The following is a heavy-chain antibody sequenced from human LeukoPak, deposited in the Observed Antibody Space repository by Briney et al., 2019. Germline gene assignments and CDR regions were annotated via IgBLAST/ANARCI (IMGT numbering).Heavy chain of an antibody. CDR3: ARQGTAMVFDWFDP. J-gene: IGHJ5*02. CDR1: GGSISSSSYY. Sequence: PSETLSLTCTVSGGSISSSSYYWGWIRQPPGKGLEWIGSIYYSGSTYYNPSLKSRATISVDTSKNQFSLKLSSVTAADTAVYYCARQGTAMVFDWFDPWGQGTLVTVSS. CDR2: IYYSGST. D-gene: IGHD5-18*01. V-gene: IGHV4-39*01.